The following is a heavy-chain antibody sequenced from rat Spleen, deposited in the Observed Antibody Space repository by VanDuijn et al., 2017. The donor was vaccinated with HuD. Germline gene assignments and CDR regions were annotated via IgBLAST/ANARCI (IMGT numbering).Heavy chain of an antibody. D-gene: IGHD4-4*01. CDR1: GFTFSDYY. CDR2: ISYDGSST. V-gene: IGHV5-29*01. CDR3: ARRGFLSDWYFDF. Sequence: EVQLVESDGGLVQPGRSLELSCAASGFTFSDYYMAWVRQAPTKGLEWLATISYDGSSTYYRDSVKGRFTISRNNAKGTRYLQMDSLRSEDTATYFCARRGFLSDWYFDFWGPGTMVTVSS. J-gene: IGHJ1*01.